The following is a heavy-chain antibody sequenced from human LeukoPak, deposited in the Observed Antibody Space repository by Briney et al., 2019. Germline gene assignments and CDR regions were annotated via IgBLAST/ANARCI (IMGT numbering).Heavy chain of an antibody. CDR3: ARQVVITIFDY. Sequence: SETLSLTCTVSGGSISSYYWSWIRQPPGKGLEWIGEINHSGSTNYNPSLKSRVTISVDTSKNQFSLKLSSVTAADTAVYYCARQVVITIFDYWGQGTLVTVSS. V-gene: IGHV4-34*01. D-gene: IGHD3-22*01. CDR1: GGSISSYY. J-gene: IGHJ4*02. CDR2: INHSGST.